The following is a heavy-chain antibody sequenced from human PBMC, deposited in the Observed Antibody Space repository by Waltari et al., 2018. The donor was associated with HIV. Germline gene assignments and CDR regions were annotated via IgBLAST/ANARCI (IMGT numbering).Heavy chain of an antibody. Sequence: QVQLVQSGAAVRKTGASVKVSGKASGYTLPGSFLHWVRQAPGQGLEWMVWINANSGGTNYAQKFQDSVTMTRDTSISTAYMELSRLRSDDTAVYYCARDFKCAVTIFGVVHNWFDPWGQGTLVTVSS. CDR3: ARDFKCAVTIFGVVHNWFDP. D-gene: IGHD3-3*01. V-gene: IGHV1-2*02. CDR1: GYTLPGSF. J-gene: IGHJ5*02. CDR2: INANSGGT.